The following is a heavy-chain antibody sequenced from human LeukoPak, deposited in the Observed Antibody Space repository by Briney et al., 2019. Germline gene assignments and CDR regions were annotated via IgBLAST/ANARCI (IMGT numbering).Heavy chain of an antibody. D-gene: IGHD3-10*01. CDR3: ASVRGISRSGTYRDY. CDR1: GFTFSRYD. Sequence: GGSLRLSCAASGFTFSRYDMNWVRQAPGKGLEWVSYIRSSSSVINYADSVRGRFTISTDNANNSPSLQMNSLRAEDTAVYYCASVRGISRSGTYRDYWGQGTLVTVSS. CDR2: IRSSSSVI. V-gene: IGHV3-48*04. J-gene: IGHJ4*02.